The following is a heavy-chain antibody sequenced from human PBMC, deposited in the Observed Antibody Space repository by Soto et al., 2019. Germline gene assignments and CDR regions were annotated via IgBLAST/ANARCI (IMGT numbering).Heavy chain of an antibody. Sequence: QLQLQESGPGLVKPSETLSLTCSVSGGSITTSSYSWDWIRQPPGKGLGWIGTIYYDGSTSYNPSHKSQVTNSVDTSKNPFALKVNSVTAANTAVYYCARFYDNAFDVCGRGTVVTVYS. V-gene: IGHV4-39*01. CDR3: ARFYDNAFDV. CDR1: GGSITTSSYS. J-gene: IGHJ3*01. D-gene: IGHD3-22*01. CDR2: IYYDGST.